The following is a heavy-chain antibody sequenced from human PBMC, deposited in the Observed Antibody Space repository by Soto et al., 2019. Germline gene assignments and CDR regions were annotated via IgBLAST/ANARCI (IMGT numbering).Heavy chain of an antibody. J-gene: IGHJ4*02. Sequence: QVQLVQSGAEVKKPGASVKVSCQASGYTFTTYGISWVRQAPGQGLEWMGWTSTYNGNTNYAQKVQGRVTLTTERSTTTAYLELRRLRADATAVYYCTRDYCTSARCYLPDYWGQGTLVTVSS. CDR1: GYTFTTYG. V-gene: IGHV1-18*01. CDR2: TSTYNGNT. CDR3: TRDYCTSARCYLPDY. D-gene: IGHD2-2*01.